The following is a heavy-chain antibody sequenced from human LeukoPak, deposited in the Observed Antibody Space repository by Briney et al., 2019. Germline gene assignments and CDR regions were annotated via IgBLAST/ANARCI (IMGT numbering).Heavy chain of an antibody. CDR3: ARGAIVVVVAAGVSYYYYYMDV. D-gene: IGHD2-15*01. CDR2: INHSGST. Sequence: SETLSLTCAVYGGSFSGYYWSWIRRPPGKGLEWIGEINHSGSTNYNPSLKSRVTISVDTSKNQFSLKLSSVTAADTAVYYCARGAIVVVVAAGVSYYYYYMDVWGKGTTVTVSS. CDR1: GGSFSGYY. V-gene: IGHV4-34*01. J-gene: IGHJ6*03.